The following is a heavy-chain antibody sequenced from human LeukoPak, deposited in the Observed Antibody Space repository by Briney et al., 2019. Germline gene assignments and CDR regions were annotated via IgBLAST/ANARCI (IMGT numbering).Heavy chain of an antibody. Sequence: ASVKVSCKASGYTFTSYGISWVRQAPGQGLEWMGWISAYNGNTNYAQKLQGRVTMTTDTSTSTAYMELRSLRSDDTAVYYCARDGCSSTGTRSGGSCFDLYWGQGTLGTVSS. CDR3: ARDGCSSTGTRSGGSCFDLY. CDR1: GYTFTSYG. V-gene: IGHV1-18*01. J-gene: IGHJ4*02. D-gene: IGHD2-15*01. CDR2: ISAYNGNT.